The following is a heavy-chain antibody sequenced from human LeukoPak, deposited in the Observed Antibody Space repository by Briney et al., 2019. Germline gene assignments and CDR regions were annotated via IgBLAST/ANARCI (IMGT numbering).Heavy chain of an antibody. J-gene: IGHJ6*03. Sequence: YPSETLSLTCTVSGDSISNSIYYWDYIRQPPGKGLEWIGSIYFSGSTFYNPSLKSRVTISVDTSKNQFSLKLSSVTAADTAVYYCARTTEGGYTYDYFYYYYMDVWGKGTTVTISS. V-gene: IGHV4-39*07. CDR3: ARTTEGGYTYDYFYYYYMDV. CDR2: IYFSGST. D-gene: IGHD5-18*01. CDR1: GDSISNSIYY.